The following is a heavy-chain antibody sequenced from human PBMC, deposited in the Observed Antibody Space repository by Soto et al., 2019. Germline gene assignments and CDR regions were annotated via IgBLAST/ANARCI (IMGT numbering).Heavy chain of an antibody. CDR3: AKDGNYDFWRGRSPYGMDV. J-gene: IGHJ6*02. CDR1: GFIFSNYA. D-gene: IGHD3-3*01. Sequence: PGGSLRLSCAASGFIFSNYAMNWVRQAPGKGLEWVSGISGSGGNTYSADSVKGRFTISRDNSKNTLYLHMNSLRAEDTAAYYCAKDGNYDFWRGRSPYGMDVWGQVTTVTVSS. CDR2: ISGSGGNT. V-gene: IGHV3-23*01.